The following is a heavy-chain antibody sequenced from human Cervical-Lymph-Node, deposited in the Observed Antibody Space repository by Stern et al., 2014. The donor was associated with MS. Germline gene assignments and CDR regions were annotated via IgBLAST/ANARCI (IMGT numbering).Heavy chain of an antibody. J-gene: IGHJ4*02. CDR1: GYSFISSW. CDR3: ATSTGYFLLEYYFDY. Sequence: EVQLVESAAEVKKPGESLKISCQGSGYSFISSWIGWVRPMPGQGLEWLSIIYPGDSDTRYNPSFQGRVTISADRSVNTAYLQWGSLKASDTAMYYCATSTGYFLLEYYFDYWGQGTLVTVSS. CDR2: IYPGDSDT. V-gene: IGHV5-51*01. D-gene: IGHD6-19*01.